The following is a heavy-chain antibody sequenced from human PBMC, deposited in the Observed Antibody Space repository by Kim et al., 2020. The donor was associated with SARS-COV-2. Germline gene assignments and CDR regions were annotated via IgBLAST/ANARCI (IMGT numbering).Heavy chain of an antibody. J-gene: IGHJ6*02. V-gene: IGHV3-66*01. CDR3: ARGLEATVVTLAYYYGMDV. D-gene: IGHD4-17*01. Sequence: GRFTISRDNSKNTLYLEMNGLRAEDTAVYYCARGLEATVVTLAYYYGMDVWGQGTTVTVSS.